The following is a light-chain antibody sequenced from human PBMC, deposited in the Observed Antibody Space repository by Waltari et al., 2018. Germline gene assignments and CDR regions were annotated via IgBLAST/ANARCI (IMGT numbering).Light chain of an antibody. CDR3: CSYVGSLTFVV. J-gene: IGLJ2*01. Sequence: QSALTQPRSVSGSPGQSVTISCTGTISDVGGYNFVSWYQQHPGKAPQLMIYDVNKRPSGVPDLFSGSKSGNTASLSFSGLQAEYEAHYYCCSYVGSLTFVVFCGVTKVTVL. CDR1: ISDVGGYNF. V-gene: IGLV2-11*01. CDR2: DVN.